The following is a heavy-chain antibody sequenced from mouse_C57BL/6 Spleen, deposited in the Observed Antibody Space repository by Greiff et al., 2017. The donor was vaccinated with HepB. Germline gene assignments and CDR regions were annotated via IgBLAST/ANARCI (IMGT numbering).Heavy chain of an antibody. V-gene: IGHV2-6-1*01. CDR3: ARHGGSSPYYAMDY. J-gene: IGHJ4*01. Sequence: VKLQESGPGLVAPSQSLSITCTVSGFSLTSYGVHWVRQPPGKGLEWLVVIWSDGSTTYNSALKSRLSISKDNSKSQVFLKMNSLQTDDTAMYYCARHGGSSPYYAMDYWGQGTSVTVSS. D-gene: IGHD1-1*01. CDR1: GFSLTSYG. CDR2: IWSDGST.